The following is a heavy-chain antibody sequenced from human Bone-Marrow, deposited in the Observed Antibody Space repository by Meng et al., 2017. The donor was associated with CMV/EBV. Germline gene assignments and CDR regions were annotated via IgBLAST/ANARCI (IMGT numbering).Heavy chain of an antibody. V-gene: IGHV4-59*12. Sequence: SETLSLTCSVSGGSFSSYYWSWIRQPPGKGLQWIGYIYYSGSTNYNPSLKSRVTISVDTSKNQFSLKLSSVTAADTAVYYCARNYKSYYYYYGMDVWGQGTTVTVSS. CDR1: GGSFSSYY. CDR2: IYYSGST. J-gene: IGHJ6*02. CDR3: ARNYKSYYYYYGMDV. D-gene: IGHD1-7*01.